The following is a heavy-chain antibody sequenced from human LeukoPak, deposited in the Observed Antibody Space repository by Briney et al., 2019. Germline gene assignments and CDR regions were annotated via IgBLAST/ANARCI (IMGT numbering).Heavy chain of an antibody. V-gene: IGHV3-30-3*01. J-gene: IGHJ4*02. D-gene: IGHD3-22*01. CDR3: SRPSSGYYYGDY. CDR2: ISYDGSNQ. Sequence: PGRSLRLSCAASGFLFSSYLLHWVRQAPGTGLEWVAAISYDGSNQYYADSVKGRFTISRDNSKSTVSLHMNSLRAEDTAVYYCSRPSSGYYYGDYWGQGAPVTVSS. CDR1: GFLFSSYL.